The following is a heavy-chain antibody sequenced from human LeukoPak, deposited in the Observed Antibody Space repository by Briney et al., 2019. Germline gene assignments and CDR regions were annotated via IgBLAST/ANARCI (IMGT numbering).Heavy chain of an antibody. CDR3: YTSITDY. CDR1: KFTFSNYG. V-gene: IGHV3-15*07. CDR2: IRSKIDGGAT. Sequence: GGSLRLSCTASKFTFSNYGMQWVRQAPGKGLEWVGRIRSKIDGGATDYAAPVKGRFTISRDDSKNTLYLQINSLKIEDTAMYYCYTSITDYWGQGTLVTVSS. J-gene: IGHJ4*02. D-gene: IGHD2-21*01.